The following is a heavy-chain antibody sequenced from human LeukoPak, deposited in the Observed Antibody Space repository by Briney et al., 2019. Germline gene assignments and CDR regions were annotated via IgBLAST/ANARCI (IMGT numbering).Heavy chain of an antibody. CDR1: GYTFTSYG. J-gene: IGHJ4*02. Sequence: ASVKVSCKASGYTFTSYGISWVRQAPGQGLEWMGWISAYNGNTNYAQKLQGRVTMTTDTSTSTAYMELRSLRSDDTAVYYCARGERVSPRSWLNLDYWGQGTLVTVSS. D-gene: IGHD6-13*01. CDR3: ARGERVSPRSWLNLDY. V-gene: IGHV1-18*01. CDR2: ISAYNGNT.